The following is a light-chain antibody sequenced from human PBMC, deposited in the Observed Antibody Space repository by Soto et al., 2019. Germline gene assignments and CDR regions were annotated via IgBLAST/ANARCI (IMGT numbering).Light chain of an antibody. CDR1: SSDVGRYNL. CDR3: CSYVGSSILM. Sequence: QSALTQPASVSGSPGQSITISCTGTSSDVGRYNLVSWYQQLPGKAPKLIIYEVNERPSGISDRFSGSKSGNTASLTISGLQDEDEADYFCCSYVGSSILMFGGGTKRPS. V-gene: IGLV2-23*02. J-gene: IGLJ3*02. CDR2: EVN.